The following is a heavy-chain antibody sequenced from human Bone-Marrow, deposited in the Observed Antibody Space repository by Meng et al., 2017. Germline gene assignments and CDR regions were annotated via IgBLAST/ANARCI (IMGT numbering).Heavy chain of an antibody. CDR3: ARGGGSSWYEGFDAFDI. CDR2: IKSKTDGGTT. Sequence: GESPKISCAASGFILSSYSMTWLRQAPGKGLEWGGRIKSKTDGGTTDYAAPVKGRFTISRDDSKNTLYLQMNSLKTEDTAVYYCARGGGSSWYEGFDAFDIWGQGTMVTVSS. D-gene: IGHD6-13*01. CDR1: GFILSSYS. J-gene: IGHJ3*02. V-gene: IGHV3-15*01.